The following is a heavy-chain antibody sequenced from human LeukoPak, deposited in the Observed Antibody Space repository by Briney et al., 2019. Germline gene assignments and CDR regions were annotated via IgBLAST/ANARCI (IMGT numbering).Heavy chain of an antibody. D-gene: IGHD3-10*01. J-gene: IGHJ5*02. CDR2: ISGSGGST. V-gene: IGHV3-23*01. Sequence: QPGGSLRLSCAASGFPCSDYAISWVRQAPGKGLEWVSVISGSGGSTHYADSVKGRFSISRDNSKNTLYLQMNSLRAEDTAIYYCANTLYVGELLSRFDPWGQGTLVTVSS. CDR3: ANTLYVGELLSRFDP. CDR1: GFPCSDYA.